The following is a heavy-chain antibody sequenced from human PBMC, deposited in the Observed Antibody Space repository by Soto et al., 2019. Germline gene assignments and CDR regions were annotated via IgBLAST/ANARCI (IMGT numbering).Heavy chain of an antibody. D-gene: IGHD3-10*01. CDR2: ISPYNGDA. J-gene: IGHJ5*02. V-gene: IGHV1-18*01. CDR3: ARGSSVSFGPLGNWFDP. Sequence: QLNLVQSGAEVKKPGASVKVSCKASGYTFISYGINWVRQAPGQGLEWVGWISPYNGDATHAQKFQGRVTMTTDTSTSTAYMKLRSLRSDDTAIYYCARGSSVSFGPLGNWFDPWGQGTLVTVSS. CDR1: GYTFISYG.